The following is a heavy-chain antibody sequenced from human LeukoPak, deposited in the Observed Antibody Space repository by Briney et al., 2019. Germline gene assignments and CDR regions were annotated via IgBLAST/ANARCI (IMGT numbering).Heavy chain of an antibody. J-gene: IGHJ5*02. D-gene: IGHD3-10*01. CDR3: ARDKQYYYGSGGYNWFDP. V-gene: IGHV1-18*01. CDR2: ISAYNGNT. CDR1: GYTFTSYG. Sequence: ASVKVSCKASGYTFTSYGISWVRQAPGQGLEWMGWISAYNGNTNYAQKLQGRVTMTTDTSTSTAYMELRSLRSDDTAVYYCARDKQYYYGSGGYNWFDPWGQGTLVTVSS.